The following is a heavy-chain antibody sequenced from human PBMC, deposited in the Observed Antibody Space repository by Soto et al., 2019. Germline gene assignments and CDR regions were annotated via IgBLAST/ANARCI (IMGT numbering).Heavy chain of an antibody. Sequence: NPAETLSLTCSVSGASVTSPEHYWTWIRQSPGKGLEWIGYIYYGGSTVYNPSLKGRSTVSLDTSKNQFSLNLTSVTATDTAVYFCVRGRYCLSGDCYQNWFDPWGQGTLVTVSS. J-gene: IGHJ5*02. CDR3: VRGRYCLSGDCYQNWFDP. D-gene: IGHD2-21*02. V-gene: IGHV4-30-4*01. CDR2: IYYGGST. CDR1: GASVTSPEHY.